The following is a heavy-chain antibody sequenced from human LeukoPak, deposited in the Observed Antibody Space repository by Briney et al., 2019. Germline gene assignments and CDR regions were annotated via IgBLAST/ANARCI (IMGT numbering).Heavy chain of an antibody. CDR1: GFTFSSYG. Sequence: GGSLRLSCAASGFTFSSYGMHWVRQAPGKGLEWVAFIRYDGNNKYYADSVKGRFTISRDNAKNSLYLQMNSLRAEDTAVYYCARDGRGSSYNKYWGQGTLVTVSS. CDR2: IRYDGNNK. J-gene: IGHJ4*02. V-gene: IGHV3-30*02. CDR3: ARDGRGSSYNKY. D-gene: IGHD6-13*01.